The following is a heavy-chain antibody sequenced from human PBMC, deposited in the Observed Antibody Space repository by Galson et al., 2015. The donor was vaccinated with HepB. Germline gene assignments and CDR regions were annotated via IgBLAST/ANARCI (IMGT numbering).Heavy chain of an antibody. Sequence: SLRLSCAASGFTFSVYAMHWVRQAPGKGLEWVAVVSYDETKKNYADSVKGRFTISRDNSKNTLYLQMNSLRAEDTAVYYCVRPYSSGWTATFDYWGQGTLVTVSS. V-gene: IGHV3-30-3*01. CDR2: VSYDETKK. J-gene: IGHJ4*02. CDR3: VRPYSSGWTATFDY. D-gene: IGHD6-19*01. CDR1: GFTFSVYA.